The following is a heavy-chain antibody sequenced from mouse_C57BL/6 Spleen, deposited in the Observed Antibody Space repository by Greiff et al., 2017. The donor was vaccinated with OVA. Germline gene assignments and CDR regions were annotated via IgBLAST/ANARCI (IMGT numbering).Heavy chain of an antibody. Sequence: EVQVVESGPGLVKPSQSLSLTCSVTGYSITSGYYWNWIRQFPGNKLEWMGYISYDGSNNYNPSLKNRISITRDTSKNQFFLKLNSVTTEDTATYYCAREDLAWYFDVWGTGTTVTVSS. CDR3: AREDLAWYFDV. V-gene: IGHV3-6*01. CDR2: ISYDGSN. CDR1: GYSITSGYY. J-gene: IGHJ1*03. D-gene: IGHD2-10*02.